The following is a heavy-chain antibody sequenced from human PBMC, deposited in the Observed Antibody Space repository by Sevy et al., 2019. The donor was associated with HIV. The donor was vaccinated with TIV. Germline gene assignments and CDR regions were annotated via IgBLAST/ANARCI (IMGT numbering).Heavy chain of an antibody. Sequence: GGSLRLSCAASGFTFSSHTMNWVRQAPGKGLEWLSSISTRGSYIYYADSVKGRFAISRDDAKNSLYLHMNSRTGEDTAVYFCGRNPVWDDGSSPIDYWGRGTLVTVSS. V-gene: IGHV3-21*01. CDR2: ISTRGSYI. CDR1: GFTFSSHT. CDR3: GRNPVWDDGSSPIDY. J-gene: IGHJ4*02. D-gene: IGHD1-1*01.